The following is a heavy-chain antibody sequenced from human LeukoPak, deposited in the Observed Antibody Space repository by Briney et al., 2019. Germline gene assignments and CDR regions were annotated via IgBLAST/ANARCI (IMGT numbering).Heavy chain of an antibody. CDR2: INPNSGGT. J-gene: IGHJ4*02. D-gene: IGHD2-2*01. CDR1: GYTFTGYY. Sequence: ASVKVSCKASGYTFTGYYMHWVRQAPGQGLEWMGWINPNSGGTNYARKFQGRVTMTRDTSISTAYMELSRLRSDDTAVYYCARDEDQLLVFDYWGQGTLVTVSS. V-gene: IGHV1-2*02. CDR3: ARDEDQLLVFDY.